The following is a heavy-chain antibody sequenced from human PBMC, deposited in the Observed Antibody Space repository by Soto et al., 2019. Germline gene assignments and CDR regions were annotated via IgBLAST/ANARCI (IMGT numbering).Heavy chain of an antibody. CDR3: TTFHYYESSGYYYGRIDY. CDR2: IKSKIDGGTT. D-gene: IGHD3-22*01. V-gene: IGHV3-15*01. CDR1: GFTFNNAW. Sequence: GGSLRLSCAGSGFTFNNAWMSWVRQAPGKGLEWVGRIKSKIDGGTTDYAAPVKGRFTISRDDSKNTLYLQMNSLKSEDTAVYYCTTFHYYESSGYYYGRIDYWGQGTLVTVSS. J-gene: IGHJ4*02.